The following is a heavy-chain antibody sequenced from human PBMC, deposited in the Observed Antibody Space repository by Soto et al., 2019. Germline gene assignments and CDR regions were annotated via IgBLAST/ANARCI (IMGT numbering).Heavy chain of an antibody. Sequence: SVKVSCKASGGTFSSYTISWVRQAPGQGLEWMGRIIPILGIANYAQKFQGRVTITADKSTSTAYMELSSLRSEDTAVYYCARSPRVPYSGIAAASDPYYFDYWGQGTLVTVSS. J-gene: IGHJ4*02. CDR1: GGTFSSYT. CDR3: ARSPRVPYSGIAAASDPYYFDY. CDR2: IIPILGIA. D-gene: IGHD6-13*01. V-gene: IGHV1-69*02.